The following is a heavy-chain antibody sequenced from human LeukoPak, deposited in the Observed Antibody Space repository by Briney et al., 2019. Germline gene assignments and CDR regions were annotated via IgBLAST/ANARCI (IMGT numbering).Heavy chain of an antibody. V-gene: IGHV1-2*02. J-gene: IGHJ4*02. CDR1: GYTFTGYY. Sequence: GASVKVSCKASGYTFTGYYMHWVRQAPGQGLEWMGWISPNSGGTNYAQKFQGRVTMTRDTSISTAYMELSRLRSDDTAVYYCARGAPMYSSGWIYYFDYWGQGTLVTVSS. CDR2: ISPNSGGT. CDR3: ARGAPMYSSGWIYYFDY. D-gene: IGHD6-19*01.